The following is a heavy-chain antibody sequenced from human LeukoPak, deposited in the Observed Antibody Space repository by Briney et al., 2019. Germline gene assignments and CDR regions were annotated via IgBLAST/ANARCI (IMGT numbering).Heavy chain of an antibody. CDR3: AKRDRPCSGDCSAPYYFDY. Sequence: GGSLRLSCAASGFTFSSFAMSWVRQTPGKGLEWVSSISSSGRNTYYADSVKGRFTISRDNSENTLYLQVSSLRAEDTAMYYCAKRDRPCSGDCSAPYYFDYWGQGTLVTVSS. D-gene: IGHD2-21*02. CDR2: ISSSGRNT. V-gene: IGHV3-23*01. CDR1: GFTFSSFA. J-gene: IGHJ4*02.